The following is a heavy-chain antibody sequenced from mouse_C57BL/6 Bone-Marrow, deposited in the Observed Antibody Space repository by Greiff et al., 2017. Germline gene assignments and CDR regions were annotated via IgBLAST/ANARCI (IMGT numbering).Heavy chain of an antibody. V-gene: IGHV5-6*01. CDR2: ISSGGSYT. Sequence: EVQLVESGGDLVKPGGSLKLSCAASGFTFSSYGMSWVRQTPDKRLEWVATISSGGSYTYYPDSVKGRFTISRDNAKNTLYLQMRSLKSEDTAMYYCARHSGYYDVWGTGTTVTVSS. CDR3: ARHSGYYDV. CDR1: GFTFSSYG. J-gene: IGHJ1*03. D-gene: IGHD1-3*01.